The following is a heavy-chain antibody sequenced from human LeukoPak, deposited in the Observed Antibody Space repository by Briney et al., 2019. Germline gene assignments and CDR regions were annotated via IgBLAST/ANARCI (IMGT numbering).Heavy chain of an antibody. CDR3: ARAPSYYYGSGTP. CDR2: IKQDGSEK. D-gene: IGHD3-10*01. J-gene: IGHJ5*02. Sequence: GGSLRLSCAASGFTFSDYTMNWVSQAPGKGLEWVANIKQDGSEKYYVDSVKGRFTISRDNAKNSLYLQMNSLRAEDTAVYYCARAPSYYYGSGTPWGQGTLVTVSS. V-gene: IGHV3-7*01. CDR1: GFTFSDYT.